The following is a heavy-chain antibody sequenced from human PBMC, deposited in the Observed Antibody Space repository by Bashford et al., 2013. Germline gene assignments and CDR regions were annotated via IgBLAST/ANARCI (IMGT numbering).Heavy chain of an antibody. Sequence: SETLSLTCTVSGGSISSYYWSWIRQPPGKGLEWIGYIYYSGSTNYNPSLKSRVTISVDTSKNQFSLKLSSVTAADTAVYYCAQTYYYDSSGYYFETPFDYWGQGTLVTVSS. J-gene: IGHJ4*02. CDR3: AQTYYYDSSGYYFETPFDY. V-gene: IGHV4-59*12. CDR1: GGSISSYY. CDR2: IYYSGST. D-gene: IGHD3-22*01.